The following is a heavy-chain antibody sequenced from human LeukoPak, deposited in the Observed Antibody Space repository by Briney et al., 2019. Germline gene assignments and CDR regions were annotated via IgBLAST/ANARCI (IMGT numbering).Heavy chain of an antibody. Sequence: ASVKVSCKASGYTFTSYYMHWVRQAPGQGLEWMGIINPSGGSTSYAQKFQGRVTMTRDTSTSTVYMELSSPRSEDTAVYYCARQGIRGDFDYWGQGTLVTVSS. V-gene: IGHV1-46*01. D-gene: IGHD3-10*01. CDR2: INPSGGST. J-gene: IGHJ4*02. CDR3: ARQGIRGDFDY. CDR1: GYTFTSYY.